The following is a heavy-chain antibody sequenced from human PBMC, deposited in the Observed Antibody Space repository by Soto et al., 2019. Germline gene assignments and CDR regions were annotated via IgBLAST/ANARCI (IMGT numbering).Heavy chain of an antibody. CDR1: VFTFSSYS. V-gene: IGHV3-21*01. J-gene: IGHJ6*02. D-gene: IGHD3-3*01. CDR3: ARDLSLYYDFWSGSSTYGMDV. Sequence: WWSLRLSCAASVFTFSSYSMNWVRQAPGKGLEWVSSISSSSSYIYYADSVKGRFTISRDNAKNSLYLQMNSLRAEDTAVYYCARDLSLYYDFWSGSSTYGMDVWGQGTTVTVSS. CDR2: ISSSSSYI.